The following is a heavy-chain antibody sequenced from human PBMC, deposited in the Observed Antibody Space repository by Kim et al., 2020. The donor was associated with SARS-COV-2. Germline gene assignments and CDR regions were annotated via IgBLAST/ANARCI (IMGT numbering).Heavy chain of an antibody. CDR3: ARGRITMFGVDTEFDY. Sequence: SETLSLTCTVSGVSISSGGYYWSWIRQPPGKGLVWIGYIYYSGSTYYNPSLKSRVTISVDTSKNQFSLKLSSVTAAATSVYYCARGRITMFGVDTEFDYGGQGTLVTVSS. J-gene: IGHJ4*02. CDR2: IYYSGST. V-gene: IGHV4-31*03. D-gene: IGHD3-3*01. CDR1: GVSISSGGYY.